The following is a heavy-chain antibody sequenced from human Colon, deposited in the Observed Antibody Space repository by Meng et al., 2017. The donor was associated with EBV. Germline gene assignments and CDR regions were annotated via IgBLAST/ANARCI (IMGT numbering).Heavy chain of an antibody. J-gene: IGHJ4*02. CDR2: VSHPGSA. D-gene: IGHD3-22*01. Sequence: QVLLQQLGAGLLKPSETLSLPCTVNGGSFSGYVWSWVRQPPGKGMEWIGEVSHPGSANYNPSLKSRVTISVDASEKQFSLRLTSVTAADSAVYYCARVPTNGYKDHWGQGTLVTVSS. V-gene: IGHV4-34*01. CDR1: GGSFSGYV. CDR3: ARVPTNGYKDH.